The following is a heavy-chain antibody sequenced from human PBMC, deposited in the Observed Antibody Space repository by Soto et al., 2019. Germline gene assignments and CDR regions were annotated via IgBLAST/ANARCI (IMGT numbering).Heavy chain of an antibody. CDR2: IKQDGTDK. J-gene: IGHJ4*02. D-gene: IGHD3-3*01. Sequence: EVQLVESGGGLVQPGGSLRLSCAASEFIFSSYWMSWVRQAPGKGLERVATIKQDGTDKYYVDSVRGRFTISRDNAENSLYLQMNSLRAEDTAVYFCARLTRAFGVVTTYYFDYWGQGTLVTVSS. CDR3: ARLTRAFGVVTTYYFDY. CDR1: EFIFSSYW. V-gene: IGHV3-7*01.